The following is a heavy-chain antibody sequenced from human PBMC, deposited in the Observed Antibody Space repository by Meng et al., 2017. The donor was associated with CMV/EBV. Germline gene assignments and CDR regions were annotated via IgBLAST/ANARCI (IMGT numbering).Heavy chain of an antibody. J-gene: IGHJ4*02. CDR1: GWTYRCYH. D-gene: IGHD6-13*01. CDR3: AREMPIAAAGCFDY. V-gene: IGHV4-34*01. CDR2: SNHRGST. Sequence: QVQLNQWGAGLLMPAASLSLTGAYYGWTYRCYHWGWIRQPPGKALECIGESNHRGSTNYNPSLKRRVTISVDTSKNQFSLKLSSVTAADTAVYYCAREMPIAAAGCFDYWGQGTLVTVSS.